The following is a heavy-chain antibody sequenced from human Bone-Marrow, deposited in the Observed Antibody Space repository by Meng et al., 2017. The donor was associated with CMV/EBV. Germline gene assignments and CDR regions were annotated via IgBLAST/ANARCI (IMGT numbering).Heavy chain of an antibody. CDR3: ARDYQRYTGSDVDF. Sequence: SETLSLTCAVSGGSISSSNWWSWVRQSPGKGLEWIGEIYHSGSTNYNPSLKSRVTMSVDTSKDQFSLRMSSVTAADTAVYYCARDYQRYTGSDVDFWGQGALVAVSS. D-gene: IGHD1-26*01. J-gene: IGHJ4*02. CDR2: IYHSGST. CDR1: GGSISSSNW. V-gene: IGHV4-4*02.